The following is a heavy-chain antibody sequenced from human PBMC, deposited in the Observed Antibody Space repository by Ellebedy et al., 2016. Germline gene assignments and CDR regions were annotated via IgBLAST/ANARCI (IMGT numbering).Heavy chain of an antibody. V-gene: IGHV4-39*07. CDR1: GGSISSSSYY. D-gene: IGHD1-26*01. CDR3: ARRVIFKSDSGSYG. J-gene: IGHJ4*02. Sequence: SETLSLTXTVSGGSISSSSYYWGWIRQPPGKGLEWIGSIYYSGSTYYNPSLKSRVTISVDKSKNQFSLKLSSVTAADTAVYYCARRVIFKSDSGSYGWGQGTLVTVSS. CDR2: IYYSGST.